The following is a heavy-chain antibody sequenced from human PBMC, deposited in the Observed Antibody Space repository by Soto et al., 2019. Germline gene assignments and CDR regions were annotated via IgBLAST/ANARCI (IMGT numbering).Heavy chain of an antibody. CDR2: ISSSSSYI. CDR3: ASLPLAARPHEQNYYYGMDV. D-gene: IGHD6-6*01. CDR1: GFTFSSYS. J-gene: IGHJ6*02. V-gene: IGHV3-21*01. Sequence: EVQLVESGGGLVKPGGSLRLSCAASGFTFSSYSMNWVRQAPGKGLEWVSSISSSSSYIYYADSVKGRFTISRDNAKNSXYXXMNSLRAEDTAVYYCASLPLAARPHEQNYYYGMDVWGQGTTVTVSS.